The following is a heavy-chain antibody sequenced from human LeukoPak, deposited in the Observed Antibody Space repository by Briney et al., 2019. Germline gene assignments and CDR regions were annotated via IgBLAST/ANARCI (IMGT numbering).Heavy chain of an antibody. D-gene: IGHD4-17*01. Sequence: GGSLRLSCAASGFTVSTSYMSWVRQAPGKGLEWVSLIYSGGGTYYADSVKGRFTISRDNSRNTLYLQMNSLRVDDTAVYYCARGFRSVTTWGYFDYWGQGALVTVSS. CDR2: IYSGGGT. J-gene: IGHJ4*02. CDR1: GFTVSTSY. V-gene: IGHV3-66*01. CDR3: ARGFRSVTTWGYFDY.